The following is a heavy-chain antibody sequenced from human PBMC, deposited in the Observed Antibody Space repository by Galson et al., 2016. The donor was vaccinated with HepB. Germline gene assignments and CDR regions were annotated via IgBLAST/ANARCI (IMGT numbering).Heavy chain of an antibody. CDR1: GFTFRSYD. D-gene: IGHD3-9*01. V-gene: IGHV3-23*01. Sequence: SLRLSCAASGFTFRSYDMSWVRQAPGKRLEWVSGINYSGSNTYYADSVKGRFTISRDNSKNTLYLQMNSLRVEDSAVYYCAKAHYDILTGYWPYFDYWGQGTLVTVSS. CDR2: INYSGSNT. CDR3: AKAHYDILTGYWPYFDY. J-gene: IGHJ4*02.